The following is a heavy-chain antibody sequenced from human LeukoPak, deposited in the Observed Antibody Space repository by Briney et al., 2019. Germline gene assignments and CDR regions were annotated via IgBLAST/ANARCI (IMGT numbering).Heavy chain of an antibody. D-gene: IGHD1-26*01. V-gene: IGHV3-30*04. J-gene: IGHJ4*02. CDR3: ARVGSYSYFDY. CDR1: GFTFSSYA. CDR2: ISYDGSNK. Sequence: GRSLRLSCAASGFTFSSYAMHWVRQAPGKGLEWVAVISYDGSNKYYADSVKDRFTISRDNSENTLYLQMNSLRAEDTAVYYCARVGSYSYFDYWGQGTLVTVSS.